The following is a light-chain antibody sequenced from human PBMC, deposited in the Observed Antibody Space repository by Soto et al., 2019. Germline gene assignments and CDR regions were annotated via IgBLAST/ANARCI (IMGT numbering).Light chain of an antibody. CDR3: QQRSNWPVT. Sequence: DIQMTQSPSSLSASVGDIFTITCQASQDISNYLNWYQQKPGKAPKLLIYKASTLKSGVPSRFSGSGSGTDFTLTISSLEPEDFAVYYCQQRSNWPVTFGQGTRLE. V-gene: IGKV1-33*01. CDR1: QDISNY. CDR2: KAS. J-gene: IGKJ5*01.